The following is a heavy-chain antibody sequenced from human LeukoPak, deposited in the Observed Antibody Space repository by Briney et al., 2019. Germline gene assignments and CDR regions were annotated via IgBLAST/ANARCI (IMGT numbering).Heavy chain of an antibody. V-gene: IGHV3-21*01. CDR2: ISSSSSYI. CDR1: GFTFSSYW. Sequence: PGGSLRLSCAASGFTFSSYWMHWVRQAPGKGLEWVSSISSSSSYIYYADSVKGRFTISRDNAKNSLYLQMNSLRAEDTAVYYCARDGIEAGYYYGSGSYYGSPHNQNYYYYGMDVWGQGTTVTVSS. CDR3: ARDGIEAGYYYGSGSYYGSPHNQNYYYYGMDV. J-gene: IGHJ6*02. D-gene: IGHD3-10*01.